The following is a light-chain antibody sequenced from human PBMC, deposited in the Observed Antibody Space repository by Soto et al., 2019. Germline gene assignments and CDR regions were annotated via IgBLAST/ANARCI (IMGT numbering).Light chain of an antibody. CDR1: SSDVGSYNF. Sequence: QSALTQPASVSGSPGQSITISCTGTSSDVGSYNFVSWYQQHPSKAPKLMIYEVHKRPSGVSDRFSGSKSGNTASLTISGLQAEDEADYYCYSYAGSSTFVFGTGTKLTVL. V-gene: IGLV2-23*02. J-gene: IGLJ1*01. CDR3: YSYAGSSTFV. CDR2: EVH.